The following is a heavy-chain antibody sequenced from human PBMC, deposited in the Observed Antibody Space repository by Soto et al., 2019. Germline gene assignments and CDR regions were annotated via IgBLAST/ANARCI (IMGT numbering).Heavy chain of an antibody. CDR3: AKDLGWGKEGGMDV. Sequence: GSLRLSCAASGFTFSSYYMHWVRQVPGEGLVWVSRISGDGSTISYADSVKGRFTISRDNAKNTLYLQMNSLRAEDTAVYYCAKDLGWGKEGGMDVWGQGTTVTVSS. CDR2: ISGDGSTI. D-gene: IGHD7-27*01. CDR1: GFTFSSYY. V-gene: IGHV3-74*01. J-gene: IGHJ6*02.